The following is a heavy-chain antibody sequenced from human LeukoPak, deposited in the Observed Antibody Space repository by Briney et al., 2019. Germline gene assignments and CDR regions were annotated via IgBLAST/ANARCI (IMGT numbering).Heavy chain of an antibody. D-gene: IGHD1-26*01. J-gene: IGHJ3*01. CDR3: ARDPPRGSGRAFDV. CDR2: IYHSENT. CDR1: GDSISYYY. V-gene: IGHV4-59*01. Sequence: SETLSLTCTVSGDSISYYYWSWIRQPPGKGLEWIGSIYHSENTNYNPSLESRVTISVDTSKNQFSLVLRSVTPADTAVHYCARDPPRGSGRAFDVWGQGTLVTVSS.